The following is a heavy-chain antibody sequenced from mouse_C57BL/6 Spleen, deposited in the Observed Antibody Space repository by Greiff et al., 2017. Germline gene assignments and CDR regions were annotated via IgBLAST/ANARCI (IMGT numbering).Heavy chain of an antibody. V-gene: IGHV1-69*01. CDR3: ARRWDYDGGYYFDY. D-gene: IGHD2-4*01. J-gene: IGHJ2*01. CDR2: IDPSDSYT. Sequence: QVQLQQSGAELVMPGASVKLSCKASGYTFTSYWMHWVKPRPGQGLEWIGEIDPSDSYTNYNQKFKGKSTLTVDKSSSTAYMQLSSLTSEDSAVYYCARRWDYDGGYYFDYWGQGTTLTVSS. CDR1: GYTFTSYW.